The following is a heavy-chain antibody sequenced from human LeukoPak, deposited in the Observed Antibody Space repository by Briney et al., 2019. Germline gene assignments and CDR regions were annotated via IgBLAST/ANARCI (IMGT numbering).Heavy chain of an antibody. D-gene: IGHD5-12*01. J-gene: IGHJ4*02. V-gene: IGHV5-51*01. CDR3: ARQGGYDFDYFDY. CDR2: IYPGDSDT. Sequence: GDSLKISCKGSRYSFTDYWIGWVRQMPGKGLEWMGIIYPGDSDTRYSPSFQGQVTISADKSISTAYLQWSSLKASDTAMYYCARQGGYDFDYFDYWGQGTLVTVSS. CDR1: RYSFTDYW.